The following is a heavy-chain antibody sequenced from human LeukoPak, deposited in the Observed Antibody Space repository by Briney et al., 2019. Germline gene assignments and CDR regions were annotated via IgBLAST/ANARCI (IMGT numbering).Heavy chain of an antibody. CDR2: IYSGGTT. J-gene: IGHJ4*02. CDR1: GFTVSSNH. D-gene: IGHD2-2*01. Sequence: PGGSLRLSCAASGFTVSSNHMSWVRQAPGKGLKWVSIIYSGGTTYYADSVKGRFTISRDNSKNTLYLQMNSLRAEDTAVYYCARGAGYCSSTSCYVSPFDYWGQGTLVTVSS. CDR3: ARGAGYCSSTSCYVSPFDY. V-gene: IGHV3-53*05.